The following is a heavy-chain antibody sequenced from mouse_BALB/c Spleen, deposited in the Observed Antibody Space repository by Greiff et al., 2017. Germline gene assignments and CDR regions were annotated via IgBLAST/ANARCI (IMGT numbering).Heavy chain of an antibody. CDR2: ISYDGSN. V-gene: IGHV3-6*02. CDR3: ARDRGSYRFDY. J-gene: IGHJ2*01. Sequence: DVKLQESGPGLVKPSQSLSLTCSVTGYSITSCYYWYWIRQFPGNKLEWMGYISYDGSNNYNPSLKNRISITRDTSKNQFFLKLNSVTTEDTATYYCARDRGSYRFDYWGQGTTLTVSS. CDR1: GYSITSCYY. D-gene: IGHD1-1*02.